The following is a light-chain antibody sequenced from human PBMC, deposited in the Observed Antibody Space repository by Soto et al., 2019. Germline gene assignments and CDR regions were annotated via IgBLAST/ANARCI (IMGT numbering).Light chain of an antibody. V-gene: IGKV1-5*03. Sequence: DLPMTQSPSTLSASVRDIVAIACRASQSIGSCVAWYQKKPGKAPKVLISKASTLESGVPARFSGSGYGTEFALTIRSLQPDDVAPYNCQPYSCYLWRFGEGTKVDIK. J-gene: IGKJ1*01. CDR1: QSIGSC. CDR2: KAS. CDR3: QPYSCYLWR.